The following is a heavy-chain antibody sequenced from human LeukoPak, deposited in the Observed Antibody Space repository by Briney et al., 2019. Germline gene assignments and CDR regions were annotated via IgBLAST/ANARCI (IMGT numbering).Heavy chain of an antibody. Sequence: TSQTLSLTCALSGGSITSGGYSWSWIRQPPGKGLEWIGYIYHSGSTYYNPSLKSRVTISVDRSKNQFSLKLSSVTAADTAVYYCARAFGTVTTFAFDIWGQGTMVTVSS. V-gene: IGHV4-30-2*01. CDR1: GGSITSGGYS. D-gene: IGHD4-17*01. CDR3: ARAFGTVTTFAFDI. J-gene: IGHJ3*02. CDR2: IYHSGST.